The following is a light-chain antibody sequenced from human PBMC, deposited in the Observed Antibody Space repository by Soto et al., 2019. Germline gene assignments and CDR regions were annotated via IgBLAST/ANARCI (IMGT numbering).Light chain of an antibody. CDR3: SSYTSTVTLV. CDR1: SSDVGGYNY. CDR2: AVS. Sequence: QSALTRPASVSGSPGQSITISCTGTSSDVGGYNYVSWYQQHPGKAPKLLIYAVSNRPSGVSDRFSGSKSGNTASLTISGLQAEDEAHYYCSSYTSTVTLVFGGGTKLTVL. J-gene: IGLJ2*01. V-gene: IGLV2-14*01.